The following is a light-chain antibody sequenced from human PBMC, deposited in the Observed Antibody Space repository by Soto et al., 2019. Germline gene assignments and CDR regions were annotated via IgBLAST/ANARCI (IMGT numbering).Light chain of an antibody. CDR2: EVS. CDR1: SSDVGGYNY. CDR3: SSYTSSSTL. Sequence: QSVLTQPASVSGSPGQSITISCTGTSSDVGGYNYVSWYQQHPGKAPKLMIYEVSNRPSGVSNRFSGSKSGNTASLTISGLQAKDEADYYCSSYTSSSTLIGGGTKLTVL. V-gene: IGLV2-14*01. J-gene: IGLJ2*01.